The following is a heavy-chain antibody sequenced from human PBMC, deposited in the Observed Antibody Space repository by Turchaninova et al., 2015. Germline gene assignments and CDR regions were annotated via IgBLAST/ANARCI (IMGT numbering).Heavy chain of an antibody. V-gene: IGHV2-5*02. J-gene: IGHJ4*02. CDR3: AHSPREYCGYCSDY. CDR2: IYGDHDK. D-gene: IGHD2-21*01. Sequence: QITLKESGPTLVKPTQTLTLTCTFSGFSLSPSGVGVGWIRPPPGKALEWLALIYGDHDKRYSPSLNSRLTITKDTSKNQVVLTMTNMDPVDTATYYCAHSPREYCGYCSDYWGQGTLVTVSS. CDR1: GFSLSPSGVG.